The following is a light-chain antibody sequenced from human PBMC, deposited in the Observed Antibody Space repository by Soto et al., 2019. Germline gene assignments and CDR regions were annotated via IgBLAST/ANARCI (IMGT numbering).Light chain of an antibody. CDR3: SSYTSTSTPWV. CDR2: EVS. J-gene: IGLJ3*02. Sequence: QSALTQPAAVSGSPGQSITIFCSGTSSDVGAYKFVSWYRHHPGKAPQVMIYEVSNRPSWVSNRFSGSKSGNTASLTSSGLQPEDEGDYYCSSYTSTSTPWVFGGGTKLTV. V-gene: IGLV2-14*01. CDR1: SSDVGAYKF.